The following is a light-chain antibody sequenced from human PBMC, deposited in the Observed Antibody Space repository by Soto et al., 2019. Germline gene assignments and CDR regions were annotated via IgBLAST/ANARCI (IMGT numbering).Light chain of an antibody. CDR2: GAS. V-gene: IGKV3-15*01. Sequence: EILITQSPDSLSVSPGETATLSCRASQSLNTDLAWYQQKPVQAPRLLLYGASTRATGISTRFSGGGSGTELTLTISGLQSEDSAVYYCQQYKSWPTITFGQGTRLEIK. J-gene: IGKJ5*01. CDR1: QSLNTD. CDR3: QQYKSWPTIT.